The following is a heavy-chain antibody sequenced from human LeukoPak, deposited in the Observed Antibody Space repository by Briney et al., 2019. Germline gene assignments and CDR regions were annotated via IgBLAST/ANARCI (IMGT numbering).Heavy chain of an antibody. CDR2: IYYSGST. V-gene: IGHV4-39*02. Sequence: SETLSLTCTVSGGSISSSRYYWGWIRQPPGKGLEWIGSIYYSGSTYYKPSLKSRVTISVDTSKNQFSLKLSSVTAADTAVYYCAREDGGETGYWGQGTLVTVSS. J-gene: IGHJ4*02. CDR3: AREDGGETGY. CDR1: GGSISSSRYY. D-gene: IGHD3-9*01.